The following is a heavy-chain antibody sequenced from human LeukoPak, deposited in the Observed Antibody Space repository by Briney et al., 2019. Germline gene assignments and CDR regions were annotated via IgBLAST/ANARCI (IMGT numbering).Heavy chain of an antibody. Sequence: GRSLRLSCAASGFTFSSYAMHWVRQAPGKGLEWVAVISYDGSNKYYADSVKGRFTISRDNSKNTLYLQMNSLRAEDTAAYYCARRLWTGSKLYYYGMDVWGQGTTVTVSS. CDR3: ARRLWTGSKLYYYGMDV. CDR2: ISYDGSNK. D-gene: IGHD3/OR15-3a*01. V-gene: IGHV3-30-3*01. CDR1: GFTFSSYA. J-gene: IGHJ6*02.